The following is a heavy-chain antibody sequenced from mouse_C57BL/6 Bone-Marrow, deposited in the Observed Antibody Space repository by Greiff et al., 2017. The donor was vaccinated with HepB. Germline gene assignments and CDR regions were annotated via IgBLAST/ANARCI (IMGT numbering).Heavy chain of an antibody. D-gene: IGHD4-1*02. Sequence: VQLQESGAELVRPGSSVKLSCKASGYTFTSYWMDWVKQRPGQGLEWIGNIYPSDSETHYNQKFKDKATLTVDKSSSTAYMQLSSLTSEDSAVYYCARPNWDYFDYWGQGTTLTVSS. CDR1: GYTFTSYW. J-gene: IGHJ2*01. CDR3: ARPNWDYFDY. V-gene: IGHV1-61*01. CDR2: IYPSDSET.